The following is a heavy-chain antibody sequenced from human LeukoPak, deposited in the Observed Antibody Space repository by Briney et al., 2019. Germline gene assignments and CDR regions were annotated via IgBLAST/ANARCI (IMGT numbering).Heavy chain of an antibody. D-gene: IGHD3-3*02. Sequence: SETLSLTCTVSGGSISSYYWSWIRQPPGKGLEWIGYIYYSGSTNYNPSLKSRVTISVDTSKNQFSLKLSSVTAADTAAYYCARGAIFGVVIKAFDIWGQGTMVTVSS. CDR1: GGSISSYY. CDR2: IYYSGST. J-gene: IGHJ3*02. V-gene: IGHV4-59*01. CDR3: ARGAIFGVVIKAFDI.